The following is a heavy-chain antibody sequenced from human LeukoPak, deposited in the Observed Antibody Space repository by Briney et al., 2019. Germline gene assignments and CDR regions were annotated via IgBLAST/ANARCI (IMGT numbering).Heavy chain of an antibody. CDR3: ARGGGNMAAADPFDS. J-gene: IGHJ4*02. Sequence: PGGSLRLSCGASGFTLSSYNMNWVGQAPGKGLEWVSYISSSSSSSYYADSVKGRFTISRDNAKNSLYLQMNGLRDEDTAVYYCARGGGNMAAADPFDSWGQGTLVTVSS. CDR2: ISSSSSSS. V-gene: IGHV3-48*02. CDR1: GFTLSSYN. D-gene: IGHD6-13*01.